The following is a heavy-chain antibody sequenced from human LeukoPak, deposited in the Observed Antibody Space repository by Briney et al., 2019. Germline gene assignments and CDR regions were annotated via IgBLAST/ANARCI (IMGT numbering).Heavy chain of an antibody. CDR3: ARSTNYYGSGSYGRFDYYYYGMDV. V-gene: IGHV1-69*02. CDR1: GGTFSSYT. CDR2: IIPILGIA. D-gene: IGHD3-10*01. J-gene: IGHJ6*02. Sequence: SVKVSCKASGGTFSSYTISWVRQAPGQGLEWMGRIIPILGIANYAQKFQGRVTITADESTSTAYMELSSLRSEDTAVYYCARSTNYYGSGSYGRFDYYYYGMDVWGQGTTVTVSS.